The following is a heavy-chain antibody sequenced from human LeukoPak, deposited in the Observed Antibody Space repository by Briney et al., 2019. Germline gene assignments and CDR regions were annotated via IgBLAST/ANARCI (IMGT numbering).Heavy chain of an antibody. Sequence: PSETLSLTCAVSGGSFSGYYWSWIRQPPGKGLEWIGEINHSGSTNYNPSLKSRVTISVDTSKNQFSLKLSAGTVADTAVYYCASGRDFWSGYWVDYWGQGTLVTVSS. J-gene: IGHJ4*02. CDR1: GGSFSGYY. D-gene: IGHD3-3*01. V-gene: IGHV4-34*01. CDR3: ASGRDFWSGYWVDY. CDR2: INHSGST.